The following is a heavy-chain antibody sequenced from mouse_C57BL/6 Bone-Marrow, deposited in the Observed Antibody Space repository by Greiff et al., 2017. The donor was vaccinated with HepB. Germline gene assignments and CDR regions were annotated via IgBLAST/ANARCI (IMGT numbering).Heavy chain of an antibody. J-gene: IGHJ4*01. Sequence: QVQLQQPGAELVKPGASVKMSCKASGYTFTSYWITWVKQRPGQGLEWIGDIYPGSGSTNYNEKFKSKATLTVDTSSSTAYMQLSSLTSEDSAVYYCARSETAQADAMDYGGQGTSVTVSS. CDR3: ARSETAQADAMDY. CDR2: IYPGSGST. V-gene: IGHV1-55*01. CDR1: GYTFTSYW. D-gene: IGHD3-2*02.